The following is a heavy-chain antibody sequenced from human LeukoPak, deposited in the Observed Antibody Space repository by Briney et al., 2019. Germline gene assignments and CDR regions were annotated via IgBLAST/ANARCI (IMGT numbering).Heavy chain of an antibody. D-gene: IGHD7-27*01. CDR1: GYTLTSYD. CDR2: MSPNSGDT. CDR3: ARGPPNWGYDY. J-gene: IGHJ4*02. Sequence: ASVKVSCKASGYTLTSYDFNWVRQATGQRPEWMGWMSPNSGDTGCAQKFQDRVTMTRNTSISTAYMELSSLRSDDTAVYYCARGPPNWGYDYWGPGTLVTVSS. V-gene: IGHV1-8*01.